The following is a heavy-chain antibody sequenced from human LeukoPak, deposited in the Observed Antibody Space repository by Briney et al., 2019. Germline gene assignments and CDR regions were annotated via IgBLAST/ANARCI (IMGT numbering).Heavy chain of an antibody. CDR1: GGSISSHY. CDR3: ARESPGGENRFDP. D-gene: IGHD1-26*01. CDR2: IYYSGST. V-gene: IGHV4-59*11. Sequence: SETLSLTCTVSGGSISSHYWSWIRQPPGKGLEWIGYIYYSGSTNYNPSLKSRVTISVDTSKNQFSLKLSSVTAADTAVYYCARESPGGENRFDPWGQGTLVTVSS. J-gene: IGHJ5*02.